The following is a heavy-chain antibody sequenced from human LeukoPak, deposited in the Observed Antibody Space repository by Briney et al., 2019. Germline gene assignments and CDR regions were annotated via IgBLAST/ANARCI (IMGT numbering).Heavy chain of an antibody. CDR2: IYYSGST. CDR1: GGSISSYY. CDR3: ARGRGWFGTKLYYFDY. Sequence: SETLSLTSTVSGGSISSYYWSWIRQPPGKGLEWIGYIYYSGSTNYNPSLKSRVTISVDTSKNQFSLKLSSVTAADTAVHYCARGRGWFGTKLYYFDYWGQGTLVTVSS. D-gene: IGHD3-10*01. V-gene: IGHV4-59*01. J-gene: IGHJ4*02.